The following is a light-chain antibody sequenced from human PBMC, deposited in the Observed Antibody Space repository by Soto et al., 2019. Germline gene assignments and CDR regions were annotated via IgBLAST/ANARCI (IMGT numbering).Light chain of an antibody. V-gene: IGKV3-15*01. CDR3: QHYYNWPRT. Sequence: EIVMTQSPATLSVSPGERVTLSCRASQSVSTNLAWYQQKPGQAPSLLIFGASTRATGIPARFSGSGSGTEFTLTISSLQSEDFAVYYCQHYYNWPRTFGQGTKVEIK. J-gene: IGKJ1*01. CDR2: GAS. CDR1: QSVSTN.